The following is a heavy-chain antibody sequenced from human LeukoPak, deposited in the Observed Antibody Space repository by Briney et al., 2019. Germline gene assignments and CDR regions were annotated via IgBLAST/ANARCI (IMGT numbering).Heavy chain of an antibody. D-gene: IGHD6-13*01. V-gene: IGHV3-7*03. CDR2: IKQDGSEK. CDR1: GFTFSSYW. CDR3: ARGAAAPNYYYYYYGMDV. Sequence: GGSLRLSCAASGFTFSSYWLSWVRQAPGKGLEWVANIKQDGSEKYYVDSVKGRFTISRDNAKNSLCLQMNSLRAEDTAVYYCARGAAAPNYYYYYYGMDVWGQGTTVTVSS. J-gene: IGHJ6*02.